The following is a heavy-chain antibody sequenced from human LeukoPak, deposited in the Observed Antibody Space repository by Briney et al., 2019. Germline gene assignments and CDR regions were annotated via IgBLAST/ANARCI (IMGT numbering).Heavy chain of an antibody. Sequence: GSLRLSCAASGFTFSSYAMSWVRQPPGKGLEWIGEINHSGSTNYNPSLKSRVTISVDTSKNQFSLKLSSVIAADTAVYYCARGRSLLWFGAKTNWFDPWGQGTLVTVSS. CDR3: ARGRSLLWFGAKTNWFDP. V-gene: IGHV4-34*01. CDR2: INHSGST. J-gene: IGHJ5*02. CDR1: GFTFSSYA. D-gene: IGHD3-10*01.